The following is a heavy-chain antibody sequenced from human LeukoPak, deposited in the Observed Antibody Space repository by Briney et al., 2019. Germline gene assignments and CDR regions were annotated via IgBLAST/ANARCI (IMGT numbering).Heavy chain of an antibody. CDR2: IHYSGST. Sequence: SETLSLTCTISDGSISSYYWNLIRQSPGKGLEWIGHIHYSGSTHYNPSFQSRVSISIDTSKNHFSLKLRSVTAVDTAVYYCARWGHFDTSGYFVVDYWGQGTLVTVSS. CDR1: DGSISSYY. V-gene: IGHV4-59*01. D-gene: IGHD3-22*01. CDR3: ARWGHFDTSGYFVVDY. J-gene: IGHJ4*02.